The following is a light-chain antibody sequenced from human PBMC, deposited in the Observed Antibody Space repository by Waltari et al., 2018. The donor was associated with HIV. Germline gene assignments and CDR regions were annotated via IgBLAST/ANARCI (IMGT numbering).Light chain of an antibody. CDR2: RNN. CDR3: AAWTDSLTAVV. Sequence: QSVLTQPPSASGTPGQRVTISCSGSSSNIGSYYVYWYQQLPGTAPKLLIYRNNQRPSGVPDRCSGSKSGTSASLAINWLRSEDEADYYCAAWTDSLTAVVFGGGTKLSVL. V-gene: IGLV1-47*01. J-gene: IGLJ2*01. CDR1: SSNIGSYY.